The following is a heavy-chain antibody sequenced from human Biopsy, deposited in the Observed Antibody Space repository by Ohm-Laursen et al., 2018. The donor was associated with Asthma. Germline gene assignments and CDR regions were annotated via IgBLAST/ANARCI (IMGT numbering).Heavy chain of an antibody. CDR1: GGTFNTYV. V-gene: IGHV1-69*13. CDR3: ARKAGSCISRTCYSLDF. J-gene: IGHJ4*02. D-gene: IGHD2-2*01. CDR2: SNSVFGTT. Sequence: SVKVSCKSLGGTFNTYVIGWVRQAPGQGLEWMGGSNSVFGTTTYPQKFRDRVTITADDSTSTVYMELSSLRSEDTAVYYCARKAGSCISRTCYSLDFWGQGTLVTVSS.